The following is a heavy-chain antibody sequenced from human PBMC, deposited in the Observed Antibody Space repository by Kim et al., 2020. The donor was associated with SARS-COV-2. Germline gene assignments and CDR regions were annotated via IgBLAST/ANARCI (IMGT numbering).Heavy chain of an antibody. D-gene: IGHD3-3*01. CDR1: GFTFSDHY. Sequence: GGSLRLSCAASGFTFSDHYMDWVRQAPGKGLECVGRIRNNANSYTTEYAASVEGRFTISRDDSKNLLYLQMNSLKVEDTAVYYCAREPHNMFDFWSGYQYSFDSWGQGTLVTVSS. J-gene: IGHJ4*02. CDR3: AREPHNMFDFWSGYQYSFDS. V-gene: IGHV3-72*01. CDR2: IRNNANSYTT.